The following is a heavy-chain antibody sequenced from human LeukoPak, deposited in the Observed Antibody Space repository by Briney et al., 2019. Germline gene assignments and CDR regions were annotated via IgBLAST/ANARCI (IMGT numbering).Heavy chain of an antibody. V-gene: IGHV3-30*02. CDR3: AKDDPFFDY. CDR2: IRYDGNKE. CDR1: GFTFSSYG. J-gene: IGHJ4*02. Sequence: PRGSLRLSCAASGFTFSSYGMHWVRQAPGKGLEWVAFIRYDGNKENYADSVKGRFTISRDNSKNTLYLQMDSLRTEGTAVYYCAKDDPFFDYWGQGTLVTVSS.